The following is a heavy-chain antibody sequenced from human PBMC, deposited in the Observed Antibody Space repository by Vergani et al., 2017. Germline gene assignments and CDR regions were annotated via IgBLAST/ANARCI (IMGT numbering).Heavy chain of an antibody. CDR1: GFSLSTSGVG. Sequence: QIPLKESGATLVKPTQTLTLTCTFSGFSLSTSGVGVGWIRPPPGKALEWLALIYWNDDKRYSQPLKSRLTITKDTSKNQVILRMTNMDPVDTATYYCARFQYYDGSGSYSEPIDPWGQGTLVTVSS. CDR3: ARFQYYDGSGSYSEPIDP. D-gene: IGHD3-10*01. V-gene: IGHV2-5*01. CDR2: IYWNDDK. J-gene: IGHJ5*02.